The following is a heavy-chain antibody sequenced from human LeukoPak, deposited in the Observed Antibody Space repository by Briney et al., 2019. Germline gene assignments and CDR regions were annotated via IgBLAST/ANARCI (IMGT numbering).Heavy chain of an antibody. CDR1: GYTFTGYN. CDR3: ARVKGAGSFYSH. V-gene: IGHV1-2*02. J-gene: IGHJ4*02. Sequence: ASVKVSCKASGYTFTGYNMHWVRQAPGQGLEWMGWINPNSGDTIYAQKFQGRVTMTRDTSISTAYMELSSLTSDDAAVYYCARVKGAGSFYSHWGQGTLVPVSS. CDR2: INPNSGDT. D-gene: IGHD3-10*01.